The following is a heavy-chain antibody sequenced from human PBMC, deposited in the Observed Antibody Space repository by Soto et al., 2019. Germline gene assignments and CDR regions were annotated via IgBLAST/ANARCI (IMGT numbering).Heavy chain of an antibody. CDR3: VHRGGGTVYVGHFDF. J-gene: IGHJ4*02. CDR2: IFWNDDK. CDR1: GFSLSTSAVG. Sequence: QITLKESGPTLVKPPQTLTLTCTFSGFSLSTSAVGVGWIRQPPGKALECLTIIFWNDDKYYSPSLESRLTITKDASKHQVVLRMTNMDPVATGTYYCVHRGGGTVYVGHFDFWGQGSLVTVSS. D-gene: IGHD3-16*01. V-gene: IGHV2-5*04.